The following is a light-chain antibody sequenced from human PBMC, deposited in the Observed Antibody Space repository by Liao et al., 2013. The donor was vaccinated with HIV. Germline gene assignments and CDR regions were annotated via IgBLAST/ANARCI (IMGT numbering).Light chain of an antibody. CDR1: TIGGKS. J-gene: IGLJ2*01. CDR2: YDS. Sequence: SYVLTQPPSVSVAPGETASITCGGNTIGGKSVHWYQQKPGQAPVLVIYYDSDRPSGIPERFSGSNSGNTATLTISRAEAGDEADYYCQVWDSSSDVVFGGGTKLTVL. CDR3: QVWDSSSDVV. V-gene: IGLV3-21*01.